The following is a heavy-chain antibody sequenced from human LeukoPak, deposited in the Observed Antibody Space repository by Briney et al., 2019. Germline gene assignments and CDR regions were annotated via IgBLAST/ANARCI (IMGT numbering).Heavy chain of an antibody. V-gene: IGHV3-30*02. CDR1: GFTFSRYG. Sequence: GGSLRLSCAASGFTFSRYGMHWVRQAPGKGLELVALIRYDGSNKNDADSVKGRFTISRDNSKNTLYLQMNSLRAEDTAVYYCAKTSDYDSSGYFNYYYYYMDVWGKGTTVTVSS. CDR2: IRYDGSNK. CDR3: AKTSDYDSSGYFNYYYYYMDV. D-gene: IGHD3-22*01. J-gene: IGHJ6*03.